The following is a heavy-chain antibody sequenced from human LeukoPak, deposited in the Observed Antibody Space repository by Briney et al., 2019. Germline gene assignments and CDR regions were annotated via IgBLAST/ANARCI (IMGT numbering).Heavy chain of an antibody. J-gene: IGHJ3*02. CDR2: INTDGSST. Sequence: PGGSLRLSCAASGFTFSSYWMHWVRQAPGKGLVWVSRINTDGSSTSYADSVKGRFTISRDNAKSTLYLQMNSLRAEDTAVYYCAKDRLALQPPHAFDIWGQGTMVTVSS. V-gene: IGHV3-74*01. CDR3: AKDRLALQPPHAFDI. CDR1: GFTFSSYW. D-gene: IGHD6-19*01.